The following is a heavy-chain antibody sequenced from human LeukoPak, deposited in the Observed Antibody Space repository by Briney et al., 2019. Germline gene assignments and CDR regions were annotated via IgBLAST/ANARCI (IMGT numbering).Heavy chain of an antibody. V-gene: IGHV5-51*01. CDR2: IYPGDSDT. D-gene: IGHD4-11*01. CDR1: GYTFTSYG. Sequence: KVSCKASGYTFTSYGISWVRQMPGKGLEWMGIIYPGDSDTRYSPSFQGQVTISADKSISTAYLQWSSLKASDTAMYYCARLDYHFDYWGQGTLVTVSS. J-gene: IGHJ4*02. CDR3: ARLDYHFDY.